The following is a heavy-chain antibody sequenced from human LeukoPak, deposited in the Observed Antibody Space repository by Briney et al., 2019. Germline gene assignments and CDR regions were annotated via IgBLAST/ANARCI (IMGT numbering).Heavy chain of an antibody. D-gene: IGHD6-19*01. V-gene: IGHV3-74*01. CDR2: INSDGSWT. CDR1: GNYW. Sequence: GGSLRLSCAASGNYWMHWVRQAPGKGLVWVSHINSDGSWTSYADSVKGRFTISRDNAKNSLYLQMNSLRVEDTAFYYCAKDNRRHYTSGPNPDSLHWSQGALVTVSS. CDR3: AKDNRRHYTSGPNPDSLH. J-gene: IGHJ4*02.